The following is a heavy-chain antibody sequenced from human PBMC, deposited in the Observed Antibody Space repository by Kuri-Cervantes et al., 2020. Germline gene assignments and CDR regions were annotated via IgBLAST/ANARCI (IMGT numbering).Heavy chain of an antibody. Sequence: SETLSPTCAVYGGPFCSYYWGWDRHPPGKGLEWIGEINHSGSTNYNPSLKSRVNISVDTSKNQFSLKLSSVTAADTAVYYCARGDGYSSSWYGYWGQGTRVTVSS. J-gene: IGHJ4*02. CDR1: GGPFCSYY. V-gene: IGHV4-34*01. CDR3: ARGDGYSSSWYGY. CDR2: INHSGST. D-gene: IGHD6-13*01.